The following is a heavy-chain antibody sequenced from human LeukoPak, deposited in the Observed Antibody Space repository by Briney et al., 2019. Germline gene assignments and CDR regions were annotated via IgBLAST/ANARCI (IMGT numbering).Heavy chain of an antibody. D-gene: IGHD4-17*01. CDR3: AKDSTVTTILLNY. V-gene: IGHV3-23*01. J-gene: IGHJ4*02. CDR1: GFIFSNYA. Sequence: GGSLRLSCAASGFIFSNYAMSWVRQAPGKGLEWVSAISGGGGSTYYADSVKGRFTISRDNSKNTLYLQMNTLRAEDTAVYYCAKDSTVTTILLNYWGQGALVTASS. CDR2: ISGGGGST.